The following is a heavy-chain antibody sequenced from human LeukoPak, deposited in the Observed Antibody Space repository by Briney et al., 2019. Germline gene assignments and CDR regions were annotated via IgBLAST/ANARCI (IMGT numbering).Heavy chain of an antibody. Sequence: TSETLSLTCTVSGGSISSYYWSWIRQPPGKGLEWIGYIYYSGSTNYNPSLKSRVTISVDTSKNQFSLKLSSVTAADTAVYYCARLVSGYYLDYWGQGTLVTVSS. V-gene: IGHV4-59*08. D-gene: IGHD3-22*01. J-gene: IGHJ4*02. CDR1: GGSISSYY. CDR3: ARLVSGYYLDY. CDR2: IYYSGST.